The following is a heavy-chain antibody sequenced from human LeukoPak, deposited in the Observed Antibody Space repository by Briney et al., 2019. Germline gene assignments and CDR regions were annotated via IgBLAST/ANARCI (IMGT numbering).Heavy chain of an antibody. CDR2: INHSGST. Sequence: PSETLSLTCAVYGGSFSGYCWSWIRQPPGKGLEWIGEINHSGSTNYNPSLKSRVTISVDTSKNQFSLKLSSVTAADTAVYYCARGGSITIFGVVQYGWFDPWGQGTLVTVSS. CDR3: ARGGSITIFGVVQYGWFDP. D-gene: IGHD3-3*01. CDR1: GGSFSGYC. J-gene: IGHJ5*02. V-gene: IGHV4-34*01.